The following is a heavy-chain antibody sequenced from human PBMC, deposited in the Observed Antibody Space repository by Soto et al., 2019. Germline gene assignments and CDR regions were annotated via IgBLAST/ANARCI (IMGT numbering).Heavy chain of an antibody. CDR1: GFTFSGYS. CDR2: INTNGVNT. J-gene: IGHJ4*02. CDR3: ARGRVEDSSGWATYFDY. Sequence: EVQLVESGGGLVQPGGSLRLSCAASGFTFSGYSMFWVRQAPGEGLEYVSAINTNGVNTFYAKSVKGRFTISRDNSKNTMYLQMGSLRAEDMAVYYCARGRVEDSSGWATYFDYLGQGTLVTVSS. V-gene: IGHV3-64*01. D-gene: IGHD6-19*01.